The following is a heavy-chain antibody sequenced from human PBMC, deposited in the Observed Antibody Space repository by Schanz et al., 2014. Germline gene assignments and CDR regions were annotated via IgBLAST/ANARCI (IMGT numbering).Heavy chain of an antibody. J-gene: IGHJ4*02. CDR2: ISNSGTTI. V-gene: IGHV3-11*01. Sequence: VQLVESGGGLVKPGESLRLSCAASGFTFSSYAMSWVRQAPGKGLEWVSYISNSGTTIYYADSVKGRFTISRDNAKNSLYLQMNSLRAEDTAVYYCAKDQGSYGSGSYSYFDYWGQGTLATVSS. CDR1: GFTFSSYA. CDR3: AKDQGSYGSGSYSYFDY. D-gene: IGHD3-10*01.